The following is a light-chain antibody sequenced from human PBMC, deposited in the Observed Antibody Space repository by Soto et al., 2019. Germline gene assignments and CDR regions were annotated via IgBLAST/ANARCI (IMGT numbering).Light chain of an antibody. V-gene: IGKV1-6*01. CDR3: LQDYGDSWT. CDR1: RDVGSD. Sequence: QMTQSPSSLYASVGEKIIITCRASRDVGSDVSGYQQKPGQAPKLLIYAASNLYTGVPSRFSGSRSGTEFTLTISSLQPEDFASYYCLQDYGDSWTFGQGTKVEIE. J-gene: IGKJ1*01. CDR2: AAS.